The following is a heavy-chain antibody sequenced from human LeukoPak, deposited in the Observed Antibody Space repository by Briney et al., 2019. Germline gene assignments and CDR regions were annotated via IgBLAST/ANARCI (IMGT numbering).Heavy chain of an antibody. D-gene: IGHD3-22*01. J-gene: IGHJ3*02. Sequence: GASVKVSCKPSGYTFTVYYMHWVRQAPGQGLEWMGWINPNSGGTNYAQKFQGRVTMTRDTSISTAYMELSRLRSDDTAVYYCARDSFPGRYYEGSFDIWGQGTMVTVSS. V-gene: IGHV1-2*02. CDR2: INPNSGGT. CDR3: ARDSFPGRYYEGSFDI. CDR1: GYTFTVYY.